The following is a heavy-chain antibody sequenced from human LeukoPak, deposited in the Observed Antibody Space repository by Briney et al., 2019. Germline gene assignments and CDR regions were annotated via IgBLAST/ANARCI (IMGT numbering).Heavy chain of an antibody. Sequence: TSEPLSLTCTVSGGSISSSSYYWGWIRQPPGKGLERIGSIYYIGSAYYNPSLKSRVTISVETSKNQFSLKLSSVTAADTAVYYCARVGGDIAARSRVVVYYYYYMDVWGKGTTVTVSS. CDR2: IYYIGSA. J-gene: IGHJ6*03. V-gene: IGHV4-39*07. D-gene: IGHD6-6*01. CDR1: GGSISSSSYY. CDR3: ARVGGDIAARSRVVVYYYYYMDV.